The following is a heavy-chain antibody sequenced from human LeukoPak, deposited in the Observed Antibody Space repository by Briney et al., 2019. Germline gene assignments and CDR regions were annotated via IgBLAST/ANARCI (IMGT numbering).Heavy chain of an antibody. J-gene: IGHJ3*02. D-gene: IGHD3-9*01. Sequence: PSETLSLTCTVSGGSLSSYYGSWIRQPPGKGLEWIGYITYSGTTNYNPSLNSRVTISVDTSKNQFSLKLTSVTAADTAFYYCASSRPYYDILTGQSDDAFDIWGRGTMVTVSS. CDR3: ASSRPYYDILTGQSDDAFDI. CDR1: GGSLSSYY. CDR2: ITYSGTT. V-gene: IGHV4-59*01.